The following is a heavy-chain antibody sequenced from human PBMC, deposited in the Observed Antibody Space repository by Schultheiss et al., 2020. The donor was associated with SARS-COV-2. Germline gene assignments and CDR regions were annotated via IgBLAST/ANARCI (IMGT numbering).Heavy chain of an antibody. CDR1: GFTFSSYV. CDR2: IKQDGSEK. D-gene: IGHD3-3*01. J-gene: IGHJ5*02. Sequence: GGSLRLSCAASGFTFSSYVMRWVCQAPGKGLEWVANIKQDGSEKYYVDSVKGRFTISRDNSKNTLYMQINSQRAEDTALYYCARDLGEIENYHSWSGYYLGWFDPWGQGTLVTVSS. CDR3: ARDLGEIENYHSWSGYYLGWFDP. V-gene: IGHV3-7*01.